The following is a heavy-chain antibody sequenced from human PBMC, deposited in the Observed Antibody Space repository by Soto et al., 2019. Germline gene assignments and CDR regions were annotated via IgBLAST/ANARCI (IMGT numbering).Heavy chain of an antibody. V-gene: IGHV3-30*03. CDR1: GFTFSSYG. Sequence: GGSLRLSCAASGFTFSSYGMHWVRQAPGKGLEWVAVISYDGSNKYYADSVKGRFTISRDNSKNTLYLQMNSLRAEDTAVYYCAREGRITIFGVVITYYFDYWGQGTLVTVSS. CDR3: AREGRITIFGVVITYYFDY. J-gene: IGHJ4*02. D-gene: IGHD3-3*01. CDR2: ISYDGSNK.